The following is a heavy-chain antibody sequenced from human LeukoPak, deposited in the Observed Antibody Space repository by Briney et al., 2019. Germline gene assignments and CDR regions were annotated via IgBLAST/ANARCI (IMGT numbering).Heavy chain of an antibody. V-gene: IGHV3-11*04. CDR2: ISSSGNSI. D-gene: IGHD3-16*02. J-gene: IGHJ4*02. Sequence: PGGSLRLSCAASGFTFSDYYMSWIRQAPGKGLEWVSYISSSGNSISYADSVKGRFTISRDNAKNSLYLQMNSLRAEDTAVYYCARETLWGTYPRLYHFDSWGQGTLVIVSS. CDR3: ARETLWGTYPRLYHFDS. CDR1: GFTFSDYY.